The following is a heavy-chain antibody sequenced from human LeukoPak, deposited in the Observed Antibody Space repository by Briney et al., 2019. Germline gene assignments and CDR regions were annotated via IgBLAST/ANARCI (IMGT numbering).Heavy chain of an antibody. V-gene: IGHV3-23*01. D-gene: IGHD3-16*01. CDR2: IGGRGGST. CDR1: GFTFSIFT. J-gene: IGHJ5*02. CDR3: GKEGGA. Sequence: GGSLRLSCAAPGFTFSIFTMTWVRQAPGKGLEWVSAIGGRGGSTYYADSLEGRFTIARDNSKDMVYLQMNSLKVEDTAIYYCGKEGGAWGQGTKVTVSS.